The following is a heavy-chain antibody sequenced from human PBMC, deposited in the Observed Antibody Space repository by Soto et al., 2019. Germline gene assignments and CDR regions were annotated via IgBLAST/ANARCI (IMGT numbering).Heavy chain of an antibody. CDR1: GYTFTRSG. D-gene: IGHD5-12*01. CDR3: AREGVAPYYYYGMDV. V-gene: IGHV1-18*01. CDR2: ISTYNGDT. Sequence: ASVKVSCKASGYTFTRSGISWVRQAPGQGLEWMGWISTYNGDTNYAQTFQGRVTMTTDTSTSTVHMQVRSLRSDDTAVYYCAREGVAPYYYYGMDVWGQGTPVTVSS. J-gene: IGHJ6*02.